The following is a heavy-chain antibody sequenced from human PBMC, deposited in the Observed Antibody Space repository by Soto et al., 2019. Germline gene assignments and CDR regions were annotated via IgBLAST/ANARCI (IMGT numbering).Heavy chain of an antibody. CDR3: ARSFGSGWYEFDY. V-gene: IGHV1-46*01. Sequence: ASVKVSCKASGYTFTSYYMHWVRQAPGQGLEWMGIINPSGGSTSYAQKFQDRVTMTRDTSTSTVYMELSSLRSEDTAVYYCARSFGSGWYEFDYWGQGTLVTVS. J-gene: IGHJ4*02. D-gene: IGHD6-19*01. CDR1: GYTFTSYY. CDR2: INPSGGST.